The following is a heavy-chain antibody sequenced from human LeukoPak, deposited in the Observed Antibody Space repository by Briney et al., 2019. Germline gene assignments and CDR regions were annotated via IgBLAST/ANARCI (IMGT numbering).Heavy chain of an antibody. CDR1: GFSFSDYT. V-gene: IGHV3-21*01. Sequence: GGSLRLSCTASGFSFSDYTMNWVRQAPGKGLEWLSSISSGSAYIHYADSVKGRLTISRDNAKNSLNLQVSSLRAEDTGVYYCASGTTGTTGFNYGGQGTLVTVS. CDR3: ASGTTGTTGFNY. D-gene: IGHD1-7*01. J-gene: IGHJ4*02. CDR2: ISSGSAYI.